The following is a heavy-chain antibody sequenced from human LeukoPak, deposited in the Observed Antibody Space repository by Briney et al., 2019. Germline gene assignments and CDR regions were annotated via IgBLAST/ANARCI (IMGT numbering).Heavy chain of an antibody. V-gene: IGHV6-1*01. CDR1: GDSVSSNSAA. J-gene: IGHJ5*02. CDR2: TYYRSKWYN. Sequence: SQTLSLTCAISGDSVSSNSAAWNWIRQSPSRGLEWLGRTYYRSKWYNDYAVSVKSRITINPDTSKNQFSLQLNSVTPEDTAVYYCARVAGIAVAGTGGWFDPWGQGTLVTVSS. D-gene: IGHD6-19*01. CDR3: ARVAGIAVAGTGGWFDP.